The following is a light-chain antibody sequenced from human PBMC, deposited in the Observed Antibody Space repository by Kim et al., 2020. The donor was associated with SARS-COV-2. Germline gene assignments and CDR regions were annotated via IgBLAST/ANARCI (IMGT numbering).Light chain of an antibody. CDR2: DVI. J-gene: IGLJ2*01. CDR3: SSHTSASTVV. CDR1: SSDVGRYDF. V-gene: IGLV2-14*03. Sequence: GQSITISCAGTSSDVGRYDFVSWYQQHPGKAPKLLIYDVINRPSGVSYRFSGSKSGNTASLTISGLQAEDEADYFCSSHTSASTVVFGGGTKVTVL.